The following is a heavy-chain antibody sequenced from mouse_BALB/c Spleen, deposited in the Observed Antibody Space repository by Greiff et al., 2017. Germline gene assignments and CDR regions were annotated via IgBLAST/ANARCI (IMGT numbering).Heavy chain of an antibody. CDR1: GYSITSDYA. CDR3: ARNYGRRYGAMDY. V-gene: IGHV3-2*02. Sequence: DVKLVESGPGLVKPSQSLSLTCTVTGYSITSDYAWNWIRQFPGNKLEWMGYISYSGSTSYNPSLKSRISITRDTSKNQFFLQLNSVTTEDTATYYCARNYGRRYGAMDYWGLGTSVTVSS. J-gene: IGHJ4*01. D-gene: IGHD1-1*01. CDR2: ISYSGST.